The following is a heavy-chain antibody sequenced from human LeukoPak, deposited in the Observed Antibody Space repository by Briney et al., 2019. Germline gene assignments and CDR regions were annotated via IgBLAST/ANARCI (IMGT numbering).Heavy chain of an antibody. CDR2: IIPIFGTA. V-gene: IGHV1-69*06. D-gene: IGHD3-3*01. CDR1: GGTFSSYA. Sequence: ASVKVSCKASGGTFSSYAISWVRQAPGQGLEWMGGIIPIFGTANYAQKFQGRVTITADKSTSTAYMELSSQRSEDTAVYYCARHTYYDFWSGLNWFDPWGQGTLVTVSS. CDR3: ARHTYYDFWSGLNWFDP. J-gene: IGHJ5*02.